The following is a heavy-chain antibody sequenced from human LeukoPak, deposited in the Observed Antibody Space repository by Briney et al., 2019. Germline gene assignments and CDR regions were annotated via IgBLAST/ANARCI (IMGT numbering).Heavy chain of an antibody. J-gene: IGHJ4*02. D-gene: IGHD3-10*01. CDR1: GFTFGSYS. CDR2: ISSSSSYI. CDR3: ARGSPGTQNDY. V-gene: IGHV3-21*01. Sequence: GGSLRLSCAASGFTFGSYSMNWVRQAPGKGLEWVSSISSSSSYIYYADSVKGRFTISRDNAKNPLYLQMNSLRAEDTAVYYCARGSPGTQNDYWGQGTLVTVSS.